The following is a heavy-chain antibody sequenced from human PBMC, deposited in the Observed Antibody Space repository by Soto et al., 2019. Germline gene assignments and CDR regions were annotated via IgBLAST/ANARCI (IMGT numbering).Heavy chain of an antibody. V-gene: IGHV1-69*13. Sequence: GASVKVSCKASGGTFSSYAISWVRQAPGQGLEWMGGIIPIFGTANYAQKFQGRVTITADESTSTAYMELSSLRSEDTAVYYCARDPAGPHYYDSSGPYYFDYWGQGTLVTVSS. CDR3: ARDPAGPHYYDSSGPYYFDY. J-gene: IGHJ4*02. CDR2: IIPIFGTA. CDR1: GGTFSSYA. D-gene: IGHD3-22*01.